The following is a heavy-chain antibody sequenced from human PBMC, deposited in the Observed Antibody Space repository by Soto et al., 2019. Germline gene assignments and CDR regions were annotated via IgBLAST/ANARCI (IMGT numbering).Heavy chain of an antibody. J-gene: IGHJ5*02. V-gene: IGHV2-70*01. CDR1: GFSLITNGMS. Sequence: SAPTLVNPTQTLRLTGTFAGFSLITNGMSVNWIRRPPGTSLEWVAIIGWDDDKYYSTSLKTRLPISKDTSKNQVVLTMTNMDPVDTATYYCARTRQLGIALRDHEPIGCDPWGQGPLVT. CDR2: IGWDDDK. D-gene: IGHD7-27*01. CDR3: ARTRQLGIALRDHEPIGCDP.